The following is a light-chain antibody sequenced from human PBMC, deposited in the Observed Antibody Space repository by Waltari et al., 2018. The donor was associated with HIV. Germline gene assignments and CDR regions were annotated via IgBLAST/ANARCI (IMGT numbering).Light chain of an antibody. CDR3: QQFDTFWT. J-gene: IGKJ1*01. CDR2: QAS. V-gene: IGKV1-5*03. Sequence: DIQMTQSPSTLSASVGDRVTITCRTSQSINYWLAWYQQKPGKAPKLLISQASILEYGVPSRFSGSGSETDFTLTINSLQPEDSATYYCQQFDTFWTFGQGTKVEIK. CDR1: QSINYW.